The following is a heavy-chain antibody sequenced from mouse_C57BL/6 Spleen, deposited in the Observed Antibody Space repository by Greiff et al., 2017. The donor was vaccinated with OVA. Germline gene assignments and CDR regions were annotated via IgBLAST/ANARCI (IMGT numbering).Heavy chain of an antibody. Sequence: VQLKESGPGMVKPSQSLSLTCTVTGYSITSGYDWHWIRHFPGNKLEWMGYISYSGSTNYNPSLKSRISITHDTSKNHFFLKLNSVTTEDTATYYCASEDSSGVLFAYWGQGTLVTVSA. CDR3: ASEDSSGVLFAY. CDR2: ISYSGST. D-gene: IGHD3-2*02. J-gene: IGHJ3*01. V-gene: IGHV3-1*01. CDR1: GYSITSGYD.